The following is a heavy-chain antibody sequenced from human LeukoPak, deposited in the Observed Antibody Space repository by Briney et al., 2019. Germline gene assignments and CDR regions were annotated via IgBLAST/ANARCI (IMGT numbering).Heavy chain of an antibody. CDR2: IYSGGTI. D-gene: IGHD6-19*01. Sequence: PGGSLRLSCAASGFTFSNYALSWVRQAPGKGLEWVSVIYSGGTIYYADSVKGRFTISRDNSKNTLYLQMSSLRAEDTAVYYCAKDTSSGWPNWFDPWGQGTLVTVSS. CDR1: GFTFSNYA. V-gene: IGHV3-23*03. J-gene: IGHJ5*02. CDR3: AKDTSSGWPNWFDP.